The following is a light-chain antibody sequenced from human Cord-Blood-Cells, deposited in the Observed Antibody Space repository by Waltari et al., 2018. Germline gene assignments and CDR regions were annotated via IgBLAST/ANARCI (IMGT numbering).Light chain of an antibody. V-gene: IGKV3-15*01. CDR1: QSVSSN. CDR2: GAS. J-gene: IGKJ1*01. CDR3: QQYNNWPSWT. Sequence: EIVMTQSPATLSASTGARATLSCRASQSVSSNLAWYQQKPGQAPRLLIYGASTRATGIPARFSGSGSGTEFTLTISSLQSEDFAVYYCQQYNNWPSWTFGQGTKVEIK.